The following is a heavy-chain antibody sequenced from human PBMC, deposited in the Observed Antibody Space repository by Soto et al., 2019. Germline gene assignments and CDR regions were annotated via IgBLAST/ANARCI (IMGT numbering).Heavy chain of an antibody. D-gene: IGHD3-3*01. CDR1: GGSSQIGGYY. CDR3: ARGINDFWSGFSHYFDL. Sequence: GGSSQIGGYYWTWIRQHPEKGLEWIGYMHYTGSAYYNPSLKSRLSISVDTSKNQFSLRLGSVTAADTAVYYCARGINDFWSGFSHYFDLWGQGTPVTVSS. V-gene: IGHV4-31*02. J-gene: IGHJ4*02. CDR2: MHYTGSA.